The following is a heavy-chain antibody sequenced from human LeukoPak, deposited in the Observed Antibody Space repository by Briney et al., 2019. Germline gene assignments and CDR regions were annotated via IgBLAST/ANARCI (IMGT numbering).Heavy chain of an antibody. CDR2: FSYSGST. D-gene: IGHD3-3*01. V-gene: IGHV4-59*12. Sequence: SETLSLTCAVSGGSISDYYWSWIRQPPGKGLEWIGYFSYSGSTNYNPSLRSRVTISVDTSKNQFSLKLSSVTAADTAVYYCAREYDFWSDNFDYWGQGTLVTVSS. CDR1: GGSISDYY. J-gene: IGHJ4*02. CDR3: AREYDFWSDNFDY.